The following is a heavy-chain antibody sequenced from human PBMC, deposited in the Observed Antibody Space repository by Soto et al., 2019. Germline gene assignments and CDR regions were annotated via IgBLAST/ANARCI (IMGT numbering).Heavy chain of an antibody. CDR1: GFTFSNFG. V-gene: IGHV3-30*18. J-gene: IGHJ6*02. CDR2: ILYDGSNT. D-gene: IGHD4-4*01. Sequence: GSLRLSCSASGFTFSNFGMHWVRQAPGKGLEWVSAILYDGSNTYYADSVNGRFTISRDNSKNTLYLEMNSLRAEDTAVYHCAKSRDGYSFYYFYGMDVWGQGTTVTVSS. CDR3: AKSRDGYSFYYFYGMDV.